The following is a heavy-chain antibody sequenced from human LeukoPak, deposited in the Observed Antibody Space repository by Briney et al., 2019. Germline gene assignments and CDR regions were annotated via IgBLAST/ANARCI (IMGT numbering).Heavy chain of an antibody. CDR1: GGTFSSYA. Sequence: SVKVSCKASGGTFSSYAISWVRQAPGQGLEWMGGIIPIFGTANYAQKFQGRVTITADESTSTAYMELSSLRSEDTAVYYCATSGYYGGNSGAFDIWGQGTMVTVSS. V-gene: IGHV1-69*13. CDR3: ATSGYYGGNSGAFDI. CDR2: IIPIFGTA. D-gene: IGHD4-23*01. J-gene: IGHJ3*02.